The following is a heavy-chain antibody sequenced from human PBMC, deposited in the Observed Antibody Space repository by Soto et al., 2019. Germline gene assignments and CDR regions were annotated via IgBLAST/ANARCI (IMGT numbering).Heavy chain of an antibody. Sequence: QITLKESGPTLVKPTQTLTLTCTFSGFSLSTRGVGVGWIRQPPGKALEWLALIYWDDDKRYSPSLKSRLTITKDPSKNQVVLTMTNMDPVDTATYYCARRPGINFYYGMDVWGQGTTVTVSS. CDR2: IYWDDDK. V-gene: IGHV2-5*02. CDR1: GFSLSTRGVG. CDR3: ARRPGINFYYGMDV. J-gene: IGHJ6*02.